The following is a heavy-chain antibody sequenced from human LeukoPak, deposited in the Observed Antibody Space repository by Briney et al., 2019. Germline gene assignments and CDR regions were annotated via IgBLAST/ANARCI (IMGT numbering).Heavy chain of an antibody. CDR1: GFTFSSYS. D-gene: IGHD3-22*01. Sequence: GSLRLSCAASGFTFSSYSMNWVRQAPGKGLEWVSSISSSSSYIYYADSVKGRFTISRGNAKNSLYLQMNSLRAEDTAVYYCARGDLYYYDSSGGDYWGQGTLVTVSS. J-gene: IGHJ4*02. CDR3: ARGDLYYYDSSGGDY. CDR2: ISSSSSYI. V-gene: IGHV3-21*01.